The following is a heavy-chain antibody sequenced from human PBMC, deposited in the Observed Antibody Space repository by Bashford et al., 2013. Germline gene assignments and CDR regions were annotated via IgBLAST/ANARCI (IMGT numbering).Heavy chain of an antibody. V-gene: IGHV1-69*06. D-gene: IGHD3-22*01. CDR1: GGTLGNYA. CDR3: ARVILDYDRSGYFDP. Sequence: SVKVSCKASGGTLGNYAISWVRQAPGQGLEWMGGIIPVFGTANYAQKFQGRLTITADKSTRTVFMEVSSLRSEDTALYYCARVILDYDRSGYFDPWGQGTLVTVSS. J-gene: IGHJ5*02. CDR2: IIPVFGTA.